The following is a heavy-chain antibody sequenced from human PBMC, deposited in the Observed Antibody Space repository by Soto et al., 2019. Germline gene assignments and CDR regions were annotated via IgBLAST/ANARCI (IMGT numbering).Heavy chain of an antibody. Sequence: EVQLVESGGGLVQPGGSLRLSCAASGFTFSSYEMNWVRQAPGKGLEWVSYISSSGTIIFYADSVKGRFTISRDNSKNTLYLQMNSLRAEDTAVYYCANLGAAPTPRDYWGQGTLVTVSS. CDR3: ANLGAAPTPRDY. D-gene: IGHD2-15*01. V-gene: IGHV3-48*03. CDR1: GFTFSSYE. CDR2: ISSSGTII. J-gene: IGHJ4*02.